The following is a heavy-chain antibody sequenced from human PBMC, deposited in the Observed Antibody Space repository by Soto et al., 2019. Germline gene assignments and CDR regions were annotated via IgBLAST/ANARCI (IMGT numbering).Heavy chain of an antibody. CDR1: GGSISVYY. V-gene: IGHV4-59*01. D-gene: IGHD1-26*01. CDR3: ARGVGSSPPRY. J-gene: IGHJ4*02. Sequence: PSETLSLTCTISGGSISVYYWSWIRQPPGQALEWIGYIYDSGSPYYNPSLRSRVFISADTSKNQISLKLTSATAADTAVYYCARGVGSSPPRYWGRGTLVTVSS. CDR2: IYDSGSP.